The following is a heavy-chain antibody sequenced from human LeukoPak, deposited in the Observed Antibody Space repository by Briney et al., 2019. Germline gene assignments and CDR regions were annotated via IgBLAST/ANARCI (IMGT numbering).Heavy chain of an antibody. J-gene: IGHJ6*02. CDR1: GYTLTSYA. CDR2: INAGNGNT. Sequence: GASVKVSCKASGYTLTSYAMHWVRQAPGQRLEWMGWINAGNGNTKYSQKFQGRVTITRDTSASTAYMELSSLRSEDTAVYYCAREYSSSYYYYGMDVWGQGTTVTVSS. V-gene: IGHV1-3*01. CDR3: AREYSSSYYYYGMDV. D-gene: IGHD6-6*01.